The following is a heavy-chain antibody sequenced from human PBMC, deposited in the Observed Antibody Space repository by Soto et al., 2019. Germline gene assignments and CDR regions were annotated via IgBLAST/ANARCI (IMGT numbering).Heavy chain of an antibody. V-gene: IGHV3-74*01. D-gene: IGHD2-15*01. CDR3: VRGVIAAICFDY. CDR2: INNDGSTT. J-gene: IGHJ4*02. Sequence: PGGSLRLSCAASGFTFNSYWMHWVRQVPGKGLMWVSRINNDGSTTNYADSVKGRFTISRDNARNTVYLQMNSRGADDTAVYYCVRGVIAAICFDYWGQGTLVTVSS. CDR1: GFTFNSYW.